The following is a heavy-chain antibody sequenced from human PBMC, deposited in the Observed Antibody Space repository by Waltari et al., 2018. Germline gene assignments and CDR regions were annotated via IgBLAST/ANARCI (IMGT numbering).Heavy chain of an antibody. Sequence: QVQLVQSGAEVKKPGSSVKVSCKASGGTFSSYAISWVRQAPGQGLEWMGGIIPIVGTANYAQKVQGRVTITADESTSTAYMELSSRRSEDTAVYYCARVLAREMATIRGLNAFDIWGQGTMVTVSS. CDR2: IIPIVGTA. V-gene: IGHV1-69*12. CDR3: ARVLAREMATIRGLNAFDI. CDR1: GGTFSSYA. J-gene: IGHJ3*02. D-gene: IGHD5-12*01.